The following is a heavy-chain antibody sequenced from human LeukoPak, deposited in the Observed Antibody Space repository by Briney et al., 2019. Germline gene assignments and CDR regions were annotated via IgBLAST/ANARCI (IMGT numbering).Heavy chain of an antibody. CDR1: GGSISSYY. D-gene: IGHD3-16*02. CDR3: ARDLSSRGAPYYDYVWGSYRHDAFDI. CDR2: IYYSGST. Sequence: SETLSLTCTVSGGSISSYYWSWIRQPPGKGLEWIGYIYYSGSTNYNPSLKSRVTMSVDTSKNQFSLKLSSVTAADTAVYYCARDLSSRGAPYYDYVWGSYRHDAFDIWGQGTMVTVSS. V-gene: IGHV4-59*12. J-gene: IGHJ3*02.